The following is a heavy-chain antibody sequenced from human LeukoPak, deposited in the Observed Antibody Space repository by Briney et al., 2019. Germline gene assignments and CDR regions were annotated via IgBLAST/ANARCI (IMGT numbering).Heavy chain of an antibody. J-gene: IGHJ4*02. CDR2: IGSSGSTI. CDR1: GFTFSSYE. D-gene: IGHD3-10*01. V-gene: IGHV3-48*03. CDR3: VRQYYYGSGSYLWAPDY. Sequence: GGSLRLSCAASGFTFSSYEMNWVRQAPGKGLEWVSYIGSSGSTIYYADSVKGRFTISRDNAKNSLYLQMNSLRAEDTAVYYCVRQYYYGSGSYLWAPDYWGQGTLVTVSS.